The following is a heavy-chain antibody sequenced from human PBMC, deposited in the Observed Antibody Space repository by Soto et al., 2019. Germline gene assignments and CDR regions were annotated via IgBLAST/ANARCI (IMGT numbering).Heavy chain of an antibody. Sequence: QVQLVQSGAEVKKPGASVKVSCKASGYTFTSYGISWVRQAPGQGLEWMGWISAYNGNTNYAQKPQXXXPXXTDTSTSTAYMELRSLRSDDTAVYYCARDSPPADYWGQGTLVTVSS. V-gene: IGHV1-18*01. CDR3: ARDSPPADY. J-gene: IGHJ4*02. CDR2: ISAYNGNT. CDR1: GYTFTSYG.